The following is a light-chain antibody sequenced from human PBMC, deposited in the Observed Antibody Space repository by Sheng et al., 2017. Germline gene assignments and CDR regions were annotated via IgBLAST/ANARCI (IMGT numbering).Light chain of an antibody. V-gene: IGKV1-9*01. Sequence: DIQLTQSPSFLSASVGDRVTITCRASQGINNYLAWYQQKPGKAPNLLIYAASTLQSGVPSRFSGSGSGTEFTLTISSLQPEDFATYYCQQYYSFPWTFGQGTKVEIK. J-gene: IGKJ1*01. CDR2: AAS. CDR3: QQYYSFPWT. CDR1: QGINNY.